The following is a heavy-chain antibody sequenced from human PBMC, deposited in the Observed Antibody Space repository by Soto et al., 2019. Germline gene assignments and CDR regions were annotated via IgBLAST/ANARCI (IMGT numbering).Heavy chain of an antibody. V-gene: IGHV1-69*01. Sequence: QEQLVQSGAEVKKPGSSVKVSCEASGGTFNTYTINWVRQAPGRGLEWMGQVIPMYDSVNYAESFQGRVTITADQSTKIAYMELSSLRSEDAALYFCSSWRSYSGSYCFDYWGQGTLVIVSS. J-gene: IGHJ4*02. CDR1: GGTFNTYT. D-gene: IGHD1-26*01. CDR2: VIPMYDSV. CDR3: SSWRSYSGSYCFDY.